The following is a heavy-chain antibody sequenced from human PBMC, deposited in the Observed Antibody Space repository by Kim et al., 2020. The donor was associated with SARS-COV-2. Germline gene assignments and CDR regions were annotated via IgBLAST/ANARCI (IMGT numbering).Heavy chain of an antibody. V-gene: IGHV3-30*18. Sequence: GGSLRLSCAASGLPFRNYGMHWVRQAPGKGLEWVADISYDGSIQYYGDFVEGRFTISRDNSKNTLYLQMSSLRFEDTAVYYCAKGPIGIVSGGKMWLDPWVQGTLVTASS. J-gene: IGHJ5*02. CDR1: GLPFRNYG. CDR3: AKGPIGIVSGGKMWLDP. D-gene: IGHD2-2*01. CDR2: ISYDGSIQ.